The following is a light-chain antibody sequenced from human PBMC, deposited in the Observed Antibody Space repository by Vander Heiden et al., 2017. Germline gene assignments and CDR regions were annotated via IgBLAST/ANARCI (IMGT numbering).Light chain of an antibody. J-gene: IGLJ2*01. V-gene: IGLV1-51*02. Sequence: QSVLTQPPSVSAAPGQKVTISCSGSSSNIGNNYVSWYQQLPGAAPKLLIYENKKRPSGVPDRFSGSKSGTSATLGISGLQTGDEADYYCGTWDNALSAYVAFGGGTKVTGL. CDR1: SSNIGNNY. CDR3: GTWDNALSAYVA. CDR2: ENK.